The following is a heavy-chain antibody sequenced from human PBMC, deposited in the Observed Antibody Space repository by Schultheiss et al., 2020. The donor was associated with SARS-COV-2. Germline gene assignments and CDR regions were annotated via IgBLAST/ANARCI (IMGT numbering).Heavy chain of an antibody. J-gene: IGHJ6*02. D-gene: IGHD1-26*01. Sequence: GGSLRLSCAASGFNFSSYSMDWVRQAPGKGLEWVAVISYDGSNKYYADSVKGRFTISRDNSKNTLYLQMNSLRAEDTAVYYCARDASLLSAGGMDVWGQGTTVTVSS. CDR1: GFNFSSYS. CDR3: ARDASLLSAGGMDV. V-gene: IGHV3-30*03. CDR2: ISYDGSNK.